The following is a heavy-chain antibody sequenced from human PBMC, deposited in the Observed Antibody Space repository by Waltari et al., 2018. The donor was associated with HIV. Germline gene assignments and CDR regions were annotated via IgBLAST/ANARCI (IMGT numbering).Heavy chain of an antibody. CDR1: GYPIRNYH. J-gene: IGHJ4*02. CDR3: TRGNIWGSYRYFDY. Sequence: QIRLFQSDHAVRKPGASVTIYCKAAGYPIRNYHVTWVRHSLGQRLDWMGGITRYTANTNYTRESQGRVTLTTDAAAATAYLELRDLRPDDTAMYFCTRGNIWGSYRYFDYWGPGTLVTVS. D-gene: IGHD3-16*02. V-gene: IGHV1-18*01. CDR2: ITRYTANT.